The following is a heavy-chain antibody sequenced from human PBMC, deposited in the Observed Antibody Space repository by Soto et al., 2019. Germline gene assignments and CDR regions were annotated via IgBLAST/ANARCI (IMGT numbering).Heavy chain of an antibody. J-gene: IGHJ5*02. CDR1: GYTFTSYG. D-gene: IGHD6-13*01. Sequence: ASVKVSCKASGYTFTSYGISWVRQAPGQGLEWMGWISAYNGNTNYAQKLQGRVTMTTDTSTSTAYMELRSLRSDDTAVYYCAGDLCGGAAGSFNWFAPWGQGTLVTVSS. CDR3: AGDLCGGAAGSFNWFAP. CDR2: ISAYNGNT. V-gene: IGHV1-18*01.